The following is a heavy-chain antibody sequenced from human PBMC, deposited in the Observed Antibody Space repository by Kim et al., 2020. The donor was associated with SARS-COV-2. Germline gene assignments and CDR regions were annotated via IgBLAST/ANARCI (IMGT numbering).Heavy chain of an antibody. Sequence: GGSLRLSCAASGFTFSSYAMHWVRQAPGKGLEWGAVISYDGSNKYYADSVKGRFTISRDNSKNTLYLQLNSLRAEDTAVYYCARVLVDTGMDPGYWGQGTLVTVSS. J-gene: IGHJ4*02. CDR1: GFTFSSYA. CDR2: ISYDGSNK. D-gene: IGHD5-18*01. CDR3: ARVLVDTGMDPGY. V-gene: IGHV3-30*04.